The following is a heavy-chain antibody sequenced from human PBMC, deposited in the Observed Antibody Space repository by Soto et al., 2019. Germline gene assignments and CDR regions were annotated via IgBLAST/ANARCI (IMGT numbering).Heavy chain of an antibody. D-gene: IGHD3-10*01. J-gene: IGHJ4*02. CDR2: ISYDGSNK. CDR1: GFTFSSYA. Sequence: QVQLVESGGGVVQPGRSLRLSCAASGFTFSSYAMHWFRQAPGKGLEWVAVISYDGSNKYYADSVKGRFTISRDNSKNTLYLQMNSLRAEDTAVYYCARGLGSGSYNDYWGQGTLVTVSS. CDR3: ARGLGSGSYNDY. V-gene: IGHV3-30-3*01.